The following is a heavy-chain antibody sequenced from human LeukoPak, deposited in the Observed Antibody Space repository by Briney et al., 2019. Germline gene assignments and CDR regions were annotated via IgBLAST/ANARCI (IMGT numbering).Heavy chain of an antibody. CDR1: GGTFSSYA. D-gene: IGHD4-17*01. CDR3: ARGGMTTRSPLDY. J-gene: IGHJ4*02. V-gene: IGHV1-69*05. CDR2: IIPIFGTA. Sequence: GASVKVSCKASGGTFSSYAISWVRQAPGQGLEWMGGIIPIFGTANYAQKFQGRVTITTDESTSTAYMELSSLRSEDTAVYYCARGGMTTRSPLDYWGQGTLVTVSS.